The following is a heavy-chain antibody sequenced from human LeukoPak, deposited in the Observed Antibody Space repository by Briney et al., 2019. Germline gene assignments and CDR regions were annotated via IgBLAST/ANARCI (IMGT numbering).Heavy chain of an antibody. Sequence: SETLSLTCTVSGVSINGNYWTWIRQLPGKGLEWIGFVSDTGDTDYNPSLKSRLTISVDTSKSQLSLSLSSVTAADTALYYCARVFRGVVTPNWFDPWGQGTLVTVSS. D-gene: IGHD3-3*01. V-gene: IGHV4-59*01. CDR3: ARVFRGVVTPNWFDP. J-gene: IGHJ5*02. CDR2: VSDTGDT. CDR1: GVSINGNY.